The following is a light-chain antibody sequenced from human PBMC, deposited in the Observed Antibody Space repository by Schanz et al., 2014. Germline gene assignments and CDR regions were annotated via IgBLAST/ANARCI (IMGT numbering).Light chain of an antibody. CDR2: GVN. CDR1: SSDVGGYNA. J-gene: IGLJ1*01. V-gene: IGLV2-14*01. Sequence: QSALTQPASVSGSPGQSITISCTGTSSDVGGYNAVSWYQQHPGKAPKLMIYGVNDRPSGVSNRFSGSKSGNTASLTISGLQAEDEADYYCSSYTGSSPYVFGTGTKLTVL. CDR3: SSYTGSSPYV.